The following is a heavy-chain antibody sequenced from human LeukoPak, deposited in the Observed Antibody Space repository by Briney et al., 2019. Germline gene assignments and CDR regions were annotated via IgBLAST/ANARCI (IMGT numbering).Heavy chain of an antibody. CDR1: GGSISSSSYY. CDR2: IYYSGST. CDR3: ARGPGSYYDWYFDL. V-gene: IGHV4-39*07. J-gene: IGHJ2*01. D-gene: IGHD3-10*01. Sequence: PSETLSLTCTVSGGSISSSSYYWGWIRQPPGKGLEWIGSIYYSGSTYYNPSLKSRVTISVDTSKNQFSLKLSSVTAADTAVYYCARGPGSYYDWYFDLWGRGTLVTVSS.